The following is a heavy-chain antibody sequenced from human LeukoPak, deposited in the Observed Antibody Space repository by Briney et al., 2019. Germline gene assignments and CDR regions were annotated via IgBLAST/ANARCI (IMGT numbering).Heavy chain of an antibody. V-gene: IGHV4-34*01. CDR1: GGSFSGYY. J-gene: IGHJ4*02. CDR2: IDHSGST. Sequence: SETLSLTCAVYGGSFSGYYWSWIRQPPGKGLEWIGEIDHSGSTNYNPSLKSRVTISVDTSKNQFSLKLSSVTAADTAVYYCARGRSDFWSGYRVDYWGQGTLVTVSS. CDR3: ARGRSDFWSGYRVDY. D-gene: IGHD3-3*01.